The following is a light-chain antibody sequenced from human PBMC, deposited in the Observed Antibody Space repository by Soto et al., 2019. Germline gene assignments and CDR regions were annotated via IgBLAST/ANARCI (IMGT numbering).Light chain of an antibody. CDR2: AAS. CDR1: QSVSSN. CDR3: QQSNYWPWT. V-gene: IGKV3-15*01. J-gene: IGKJ1*01. Sequence: EIVMTQSPATLPVSPGERATLSCRASQSVSSNLAWYQQKPGQAPRLLIYAASTRATGIPDRFSGSGSGTEFTLTVSSLQSEDFAVYYCQQSNYWPWTFDQGTKVEIK.